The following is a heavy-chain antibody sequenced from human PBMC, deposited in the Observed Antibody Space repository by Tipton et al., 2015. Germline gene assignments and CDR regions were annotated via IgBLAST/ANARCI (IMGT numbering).Heavy chain of an antibody. J-gene: IGHJ6*02. CDR1: GFTFSYYS. V-gene: IGHV3-21*01. Sequence: GSLRLSCAASGFTFSYYSMNWVRQAPGKGLEWVSSISSSSSYIYYADSVKGRFTISRDNAKNSLYLQMNSLRAEDTAVYYCARDCRQTNYYYYGMDVWGQGTTVTVSS. CDR2: ISSSSSYI. CDR3: ARDCRQTNYYYYGMDV.